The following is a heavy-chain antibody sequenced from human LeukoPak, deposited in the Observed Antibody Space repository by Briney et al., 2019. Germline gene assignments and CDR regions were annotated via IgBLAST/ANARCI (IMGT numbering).Heavy chain of an antibody. CDR1: GFTFGSHA. J-gene: IGHJ3*02. D-gene: IGHD3-9*01. CDR3: AKFLTPYDILTNDAFDI. Sequence: GGSLRPSCAGSGFTFGSHALHWVRHAPGKGLEPVSALNANSGSIGYADSVKGRFTISRDNAKNSLYLQMNSLRAEDTALYYCAKFLTPYDILTNDAFDIWGQGTMVTVSS. V-gene: IGHV3-9*01. CDR2: LNANSGSI.